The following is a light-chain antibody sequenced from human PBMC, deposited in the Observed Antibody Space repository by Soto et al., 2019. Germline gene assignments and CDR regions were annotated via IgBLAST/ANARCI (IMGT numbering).Light chain of an antibody. CDR1: QSVSSSY. J-gene: IGKJ4*01. CDR2: GAS. V-gene: IGKV3-20*01. Sequence: EIVLTQSPGTLSLSPGERATLSCRASQSVSSSYLAWYQQKPGQAPRLLIYGASSRATGIPDRFSGSGSGTDFPLTISRRAPEEFAVYYCQQYGSSPLLTFGGGTRVDIK. CDR3: QQYGSSPLLT.